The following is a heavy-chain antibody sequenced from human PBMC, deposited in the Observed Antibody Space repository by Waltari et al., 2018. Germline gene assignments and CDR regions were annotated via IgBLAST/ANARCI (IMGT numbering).Heavy chain of an antibody. J-gene: IGHJ4*02. CDR2: TYYRSKWYS. V-gene: IGHV6-1*01. CDR1: GDSVSSNSAA. CDR3: ARTTITVFGVVVGALDN. Sequence: QVQLQQSGPGLVKPSQTLSLTCAISGDSVSSNSAAWGWIRQSPSRGLEWLGRTYYRSKWYSHYAESVKSRMTINADTSKNEFSLQLTSVSPEDTGLYFCARTTITVFGVVVGALDNWGPGTLVTVSS. D-gene: IGHD3-3*01.